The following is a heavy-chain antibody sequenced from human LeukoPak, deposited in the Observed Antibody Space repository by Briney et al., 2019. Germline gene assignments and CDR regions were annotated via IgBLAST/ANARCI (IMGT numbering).Heavy chain of an antibody. J-gene: IGHJ4*02. CDR2: INHSGST. V-gene: IGHV4-34*01. CDR1: GGSSSGYY. D-gene: IGHD6-13*01. Sequence: ESSETLSLTCAVYGGSSSGYYWSWIRQPPGKGLEWIGEINHSGSTNYNPSLKSRVTISVDTSKNQFSLKLSSVTAADAAVYYCARGIRGLAAAGSFDYWGQGTLVTVSS. CDR3: ARGIRGLAAAGSFDY.